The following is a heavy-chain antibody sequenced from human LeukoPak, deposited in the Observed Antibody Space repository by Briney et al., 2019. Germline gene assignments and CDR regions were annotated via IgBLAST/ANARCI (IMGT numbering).Heavy chain of an antibody. CDR1: GDSVSSNSAA. V-gene: IGHV6-1*01. CDR3: ARVGSSFPGSWFDP. J-gene: IGHJ5*02. D-gene: IGHD2-15*01. CDR2: TYYRSKWYN. Sequence: SQTLSLTCAISGDSVSSNSAAWNWIRQSPSRGLEWLGRTYYRSKWYNDYAVSVKSRISINPDTSKNQFSLQLNSVTPEDTAVYYCARVGSSFPGSWFDPWGQGTLVTVSS.